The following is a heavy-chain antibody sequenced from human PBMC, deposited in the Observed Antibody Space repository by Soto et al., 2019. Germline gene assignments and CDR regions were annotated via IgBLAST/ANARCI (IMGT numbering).Heavy chain of an antibody. Sequence: ASVKVSCKASGYPFSGYSISWVRQTPGQGLEWMGWISTYNGNTNTAQKFQGRVTMTTHTSTKTAYMELTSLRFDDTAVYFCERVDRSRWRAFDYWGQGTLVTVS. V-gene: IGHV1-18*04. CDR3: ERVDRSRWRAFDY. CDR1: GYPFSGYS. CDR2: ISTYNGNT. D-gene: IGHD2-2*03. J-gene: IGHJ4*02.